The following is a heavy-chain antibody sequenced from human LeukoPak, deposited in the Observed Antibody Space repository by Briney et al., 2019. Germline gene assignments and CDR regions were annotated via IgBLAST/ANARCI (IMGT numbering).Heavy chain of an antibody. V-gene: IGHV4-38-2*02. Sequence: SETLSLTCTVSGYSTSSGYYWGWIRPPPGKGLEWIGSIYHSGSTYYNPSLKSRVTISVDTSKNQFSLKLSSVTAADTAVYYCARRDYSNGGFDYWGQGTLVTVSS. CDR3: ARRDYSNGGFDY. CDR1: GYSTSSGYY. CDR2: IYHSGST. D-gene: IGHD4-11*01. J-gene: IGHJ4*02.